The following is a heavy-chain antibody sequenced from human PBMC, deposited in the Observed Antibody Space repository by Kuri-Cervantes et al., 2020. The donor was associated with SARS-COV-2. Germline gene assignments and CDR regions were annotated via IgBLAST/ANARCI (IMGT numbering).Heavy chain of an antibody. D-gene: IGHD1-26*01. CDR2: INPNSGGT. CDR3: ARDSLLSGSYHFDY. CDR1: GYTLTELS. V-gene: IGHV1-2*02. Sequence: ASVKVSCKVSGYTLTELSMHWVRQAPGKGLEWMGWINPNSGGTNYAQKFQGRVTMTRDTSISTAYMELSRLRSDDTAVYYCARDSLLSGSYHFDYWGQGTLVTVSS. J-gene: IGHJ4*02.